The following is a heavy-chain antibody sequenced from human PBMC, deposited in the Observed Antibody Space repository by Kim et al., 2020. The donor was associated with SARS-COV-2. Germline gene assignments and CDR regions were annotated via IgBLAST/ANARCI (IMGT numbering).Heavy chain of an antibody. CDR1: GYTFTSYA. Sequence: ASVKVSCKASGYTFTSYAMNWVRQAPGQGLEWMGWINTNTGNPTYAQGFTGRFVFSLDTSVSTAYLQISSLKAEDTAVYYCAREIVRLGELSQTFDPWGQGTLVTVSS. D-gene: IGHD3-10*01. V-gene: IGHV7-4-1*02. J-gene: IGHJ5*02. CDR3: AREIVRLGELSQTFDP. CDR2: INTNTGNP.